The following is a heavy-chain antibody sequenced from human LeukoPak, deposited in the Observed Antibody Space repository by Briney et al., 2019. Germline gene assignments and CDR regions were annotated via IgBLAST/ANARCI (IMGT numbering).Heavy chain of an antibody. CDR1: GYTFTSYG. Sequence: ASVKVSYKASGYTFTSYGISWVRQAPGQGLEWMGWISAYNGNTNYAQKLQDRVTMTTDTSTSTAYMELRSLRSDDTAVYYCARASLERLRWYLDLWGRGTLVTVSS. CDR3: ARASLERLRWYLDL. CDR2: ISAYNGNT. D-gene: IGHD4-17*01. J-gene: IGHJ2*01. V-gene: IGHV1-18*04.